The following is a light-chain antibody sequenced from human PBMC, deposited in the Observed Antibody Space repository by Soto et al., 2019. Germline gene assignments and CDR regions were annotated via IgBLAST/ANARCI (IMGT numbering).Light chain of an antibody. CDR2: AAS. CDR1: QSIGRY. J-gene: IGKJ4*01. V-gene: IGKV1-39*01. Sequence: SHLSTLRNLLSASLVESVPLHWRASQSIGRYLNWYQQTPGRAPKFLISAASSLQSGVPSRFSGSGSGTDFTLTIISLQPEDFATYYCQQSYDTPLTFGRGTKVDIK. CDR3: QQSYDTPLT.